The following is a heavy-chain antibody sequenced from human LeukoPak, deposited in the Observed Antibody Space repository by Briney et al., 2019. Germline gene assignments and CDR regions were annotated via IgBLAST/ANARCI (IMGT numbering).Heavy chain of an antibody. J-gene: IGHJ4*02. Sequence: PGGSLRLSCAASGFTFSSYAMHWVRQAPGKGLEWVAVISYDGSNKYYADSVKGRFTISRDNSKNTLYLQMSSLRAEDTAVYYCVRGGYRSDYWGQGTLVTVSS. D-gene: IGHD5-18*01. CDR1: GFTFSSYA. V-gene: IGHV3-30-3*01. CDR3: VRGGYRSDY. CDR2: ISYDGSNK.